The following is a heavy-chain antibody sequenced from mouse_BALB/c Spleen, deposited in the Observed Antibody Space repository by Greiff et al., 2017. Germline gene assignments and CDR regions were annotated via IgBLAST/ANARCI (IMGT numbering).Heavy chain of an antibody. V-gene: IGHV5-4*02. CDR1: GFTFSDYY. D-gene: IGHD2-1*01. CDR3: ARDRDYGNYAFAY. CDR2: ISDGGSYT. Sequence: EVQGVESGGGLVKPGGSLKLSCAASGFTFSDYYMYWVRQTPEKRLEWVATISDGGSYTYYPDSVKGRFTISRDNAKNNLYLQMSSLKSEDTAMYYCARDRDYGNYAFAYWGQGTLVTVSA. J-gene: IGHJ3*01.